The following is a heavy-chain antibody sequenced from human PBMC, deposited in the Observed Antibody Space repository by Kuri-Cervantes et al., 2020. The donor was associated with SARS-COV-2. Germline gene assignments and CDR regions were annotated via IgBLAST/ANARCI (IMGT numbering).Heavy chain of an antibody. CDR1: GYTFTSYA. D-gene: IGHD3-22*01. CDR3: AREYYDSSGYYYYYYYGMDV. Sequence: ASVKVSCNASGYTFTSYAMHWVRQAPGQRLEWMGWINAGNGNTKYSQKFQGRVTITRDTSASTAYMELSSLRSEDTAVYYCAREYYDSSGYYYYYYYGMDVWGQGTPVTVSS. V-gene: IGHV1-3*01. CDR2: INAGNGNT. J-gene: IGHJ6*02.